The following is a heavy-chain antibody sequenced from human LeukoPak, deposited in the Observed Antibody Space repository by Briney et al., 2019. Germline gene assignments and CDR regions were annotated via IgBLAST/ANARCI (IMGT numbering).Heavy chain of an antibody. CDR1: GDSVSSNSAA. V-gene: IGHV6-1*01. D-gene: IGHD6-6*01. Sequence: SQTLSLTCAISGDSVSSNSAAWNWIRQSPSRGLEWMGRTYYRSKWYNDYAVSVKSRITINPDTSKNQFSLQLNSVTPEDTAVYYCAREQIEYSSTAGWFDPWGQGTLVTVSS. CDR2: TYYRSKWYN. CDR3: AREQIEYSSTAGWFDP. J-gene: IGHJ5*02.